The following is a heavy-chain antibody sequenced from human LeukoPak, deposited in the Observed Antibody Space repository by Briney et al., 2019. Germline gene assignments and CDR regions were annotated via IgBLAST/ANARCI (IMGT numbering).Heavy chain of an antibody. D-gene: IGHD6-19*01. J-gene: IGHJ4*02. V-gene: IGHV4-30-2*03. CDR1: GGSISSGGYY. CDR3: ARHPGGSGWYGGPDY. Sequence: SQTLSLTCTVSGGSISSGGYYWSWIRQHPGKGLEWIGTIYYSGSTYYNPSLKSRVTIYVDMSKNQFSLKLSSVTAADTAVYYCARHPGGSGWYGGPDYWGQGTLVTVSS. CDR2: IYYSGST.